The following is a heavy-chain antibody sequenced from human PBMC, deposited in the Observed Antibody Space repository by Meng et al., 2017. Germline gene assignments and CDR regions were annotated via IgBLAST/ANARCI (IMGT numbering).Heavy chain of an antibody. CDR2: IRNKANGGTT. V-gene: IGHV3-22*01. Sequence: GESLKISCAASGFTFSYYYMSGVRQAPGKGLEWVGFIRNKANGGTTEQTTSVKGRFTISRDDSKSITYLQMKSLKTEDTAVYYCSRDVWQWLGGVDYWGQGTLVTVSS. CDR3: SRDVWQWLGGVDY. J-gene: IGHJ4*02. D-gene: IGHD6-19*01. CDR1: GFTFSYYY.